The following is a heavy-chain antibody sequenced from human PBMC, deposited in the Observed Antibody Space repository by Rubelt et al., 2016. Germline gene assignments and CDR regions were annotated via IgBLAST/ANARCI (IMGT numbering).Heavy chain of an antibody. J-gene: IGHJ5*02. V-gene: IGHV4-38-2*02. D-gene: IGHD3-3*01. Sequence: QVQLQESGPGLVKPSETLSLTCTVSGYSISSGYYWGWIRQPPGKGLEWIGSIYHSGSTYYNPSLKSRVTKSVDTSRDKLSLKLSSGTAADTAVYYGASADYDFWSGSDRNWFNPWGQGTLVTVSS. CDR1: GYSISSGYY. CDR2: IYHSGST. CDR3: ASADYDFWSGSDRNWFNP.